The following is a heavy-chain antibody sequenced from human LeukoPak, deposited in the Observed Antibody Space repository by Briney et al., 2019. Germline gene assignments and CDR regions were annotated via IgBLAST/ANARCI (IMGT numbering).Heavy chain of an antibody. CDR1: GDSISSSGYY. J-gene: IGHJ4*02. CDR3: ARFRGVVSSSLLDF. V-gene: IGHV4-39*01. D-gene: IGHD3-10*01. Sequence: SETLSLTCTVSGDSISSSGYYWGWIRQPPGKGLEWIVIIHFSGTTYYNPSLKSRVTISVDTSKNQFSLKVTSVTAADTAVYYCARFRGVVSSSLLDFWGQGTLVTVSS. CDR2: IHFSGTT.